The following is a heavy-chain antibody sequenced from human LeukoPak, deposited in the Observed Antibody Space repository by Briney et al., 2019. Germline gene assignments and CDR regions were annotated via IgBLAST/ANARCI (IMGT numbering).Heavy chain of an antibody. CDR2: ISAYNGNT. J-gene: IGHJ4*02. D-gene: IGHD3-10*01. CDR3: ARHSGAKITMVRGVISPSGY. CDR1: GYTFTSYG. Sequence: ASVKVSCKASGYTFTSYGISWVRQAPGQGLEWMGWISAYNGNTNYAQKLHGRVTMTTDTSTSTAYMELRSLRSDDTAVYYCARHSGAKITMVRGVISPSGYWGQGTLVTVSS. V-gene: IGHV1-18*04.